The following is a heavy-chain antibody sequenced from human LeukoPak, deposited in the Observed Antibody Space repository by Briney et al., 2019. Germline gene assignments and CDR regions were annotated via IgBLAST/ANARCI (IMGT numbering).Heavy chain of an antibody. CDR1: GFTFSGSA. D-gene: IGHD3-9*01. Sequence: PGRSLRLSCAASGFTFSGSAMHWVRQASGKGLEWVGRIRSKANSYATAYAASVKGRFTISRDDSKNTAYLQMNSLKTEDTAVYYCYLDILTGYYLRDYYYYGMDVWGQGTTVTVSS. J-gene: IGHJ6*02. V-gene: IGHV3-73*01. CDR3: YLDILTGYYLRDYYYYGMDV. CDR2: IRSKANSYAT.